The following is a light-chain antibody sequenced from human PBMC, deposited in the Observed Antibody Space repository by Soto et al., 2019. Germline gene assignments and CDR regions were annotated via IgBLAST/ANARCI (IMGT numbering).Light chain of an antibody. CDR3: QQYGSSPRT. CDR2: GVS. CDR1: QSVSASY. J-gene: IGKJ1*01. V-gene: IGKV3-20*01. Sequence: EIVLTQSPGTLSLSPGERATLSCRASQSVSASYLAWYQQNPGQAPRLVIYGVSSRATGIPDRFSGSGSGTDFTLTISRLEPEDFAVYYCQQYGSSPRTFGQGTKVEIK.